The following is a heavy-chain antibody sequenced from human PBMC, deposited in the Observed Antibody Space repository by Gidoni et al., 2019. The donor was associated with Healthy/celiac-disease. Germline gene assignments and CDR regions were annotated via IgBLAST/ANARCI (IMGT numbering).Heavy chain of an antibody. CDR3: ARGIAAAADSDY. Sequence: HVHLQESGPGLVQPSETLSLTFPVSGGSFSSYYCSWIRQPPGKGLEWIGYISYSGSTNDNPSIKSRVTISVDTSKNQFSLKLSSVTAADTAVYYCARGIAAAADSDYWGQGTLVTVSS. CDR1: GGSFSSYY. J-gene: IGHJ4*02. CDR2: ISYSGST. D-gene: IGHD6-13*01. V-gene: IGHV4-59*12.